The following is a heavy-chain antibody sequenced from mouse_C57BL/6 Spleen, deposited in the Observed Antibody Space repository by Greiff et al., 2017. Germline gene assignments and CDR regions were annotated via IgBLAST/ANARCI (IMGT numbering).Heavy chain of an antibody. CDR3: ARRDYGNWYFDV. D-gene: IGHD2-1*01. Sequence: QVQLQQPGAELVRPGSSVKLSCKASGYTFTSYWMDWVKQRPGQGLEWIGNIYPSDSETHYNQKFKDKATLTVDKSSSTANMQLSSLTSEYSAVSCCARRDYGNWYFDVWGTGTTVTVSS. CDR1: GYTFTSYW. J-gene: IGHJ1*03. V-gene: IGHV1-61*01. CDR2: IYPSDSET.